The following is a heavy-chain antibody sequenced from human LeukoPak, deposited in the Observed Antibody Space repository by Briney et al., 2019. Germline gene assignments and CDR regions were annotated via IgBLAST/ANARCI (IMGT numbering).Heavy chain of an antibody. CDR1: GFTFSSSA. V-gene: IGHV3-23*01. J-gene: IGHJ4*02. Sequence: PGGSLRLSCAASGFTFSSSAVSWVRQAPGKGLEWVSSISGSGSGGSTYYADSVKGRFTISRDNSKNTLYLQMNSLIAEDTAVYYCARRYSRVGPFDYWGQGTLVTVSS. D-gene: IGHD5-18*01. CDR2: ISGSGSGGST. CDR3: ARRYSRVGPFDY.